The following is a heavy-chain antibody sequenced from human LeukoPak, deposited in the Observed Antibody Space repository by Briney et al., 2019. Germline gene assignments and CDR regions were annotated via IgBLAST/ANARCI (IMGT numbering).Heavy chain of an antibody. CDR2: ISYDGSNK. J-gene: IGHJ6*04. V-gene: IGHV3-30*18. D-gene: IGHD3-10*01. Sequence: GRSLRLSCAASGFTFSSYGMHWVSQEPGKGREGVAVISYDGSNKYYEDSVKGRFTISRDNSKNTLYLQMNSLRAENTAVYYCAKAMVRGEGYGMDVWGKGTTVTVSS. CDR3: AKAMVRGEGYGMDV. CDR1: GFTFSSYG.